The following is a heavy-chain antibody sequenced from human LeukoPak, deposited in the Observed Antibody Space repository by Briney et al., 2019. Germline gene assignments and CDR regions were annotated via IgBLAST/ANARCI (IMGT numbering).Heavy chain of an antibody. Sequence: ASVKVSCKASGYTFTVYYMHWVRQAPGQGLEWMGWINPNSGGTNYAQKFQGRVTMTRDTSISTAYMELSRLRSDDTAVYYCARGSDSGSYFYWFDPWGQGTLVTVSS. CDR3: ARGSDSGSYFYWFDP. V-gene: IGHV1-2*02. J-gene: IGHJ5*02. D-gene: IGHD3-10*01. CDR1: GYTFTVYY. CDR2: INPNSGGT.